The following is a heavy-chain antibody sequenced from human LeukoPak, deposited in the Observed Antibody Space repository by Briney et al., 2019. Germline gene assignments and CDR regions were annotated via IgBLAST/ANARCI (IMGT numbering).Heavy chain of an antibody. CDR2: IYFSGTP. Sequence: SETLSLTRSVTGGSISSSSNYWGWIRHPPGKGLEWLGSIYFSGTPYYNPSLKSRVTISGDTSKNRFSLRLSSVTAEDTAVYYCPRGDGSGSYYLLYYPDYWGQGTLVTVSS. D-gene: IGHD3-10*01. CDR1: GGSISSSSNY. V-gene: IGHV4-39*01. CDR3: PRGDGSGSYYLLYYPDY. J-gene: IGHJ4*02.